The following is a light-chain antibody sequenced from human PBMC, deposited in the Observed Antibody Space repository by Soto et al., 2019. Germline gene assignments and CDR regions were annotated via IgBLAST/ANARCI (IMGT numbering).Light chain of an antibody. CDR1: SGSIASNY. CDR3: QSYDSSNRWV. Sequence: NFMLTQPHSVSESPGKTVTISCTRSSGSIASNYVQGYQQRPGSAPTTVIYEDNQRPSGVPDRFSGSIDSSSNSASLTISGLKTEDEADYYCQSYDSSNRWVFGGGTQLTVL. CDR2: EDN. J-gene: IGLJ3*02. V-gene: IGLV6-57*04.